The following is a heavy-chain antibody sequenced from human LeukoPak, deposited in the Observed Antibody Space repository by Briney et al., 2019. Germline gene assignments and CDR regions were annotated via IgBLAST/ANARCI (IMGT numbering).Heavy chain of an antibody. D-gene: IGHD3-9*01. CDR1: GGSISSGSDY. Sequence: SETLCLTRTVSGGSISSGSDYWSWIRQPAGKGLEWIGRIYTSGSTNYNPSLKSRVTISVDTSKTQFSLKLSTVTAADTAVYYCAREAKQTGYYVYYYYYYMDVWGKGTTVTISS. V-gene: IGHV4-61*02. J-gene: IGHJ6*03. CDR3: AREAKQTGYYVYYYYYYMDV. CDR2: IYTSGST.